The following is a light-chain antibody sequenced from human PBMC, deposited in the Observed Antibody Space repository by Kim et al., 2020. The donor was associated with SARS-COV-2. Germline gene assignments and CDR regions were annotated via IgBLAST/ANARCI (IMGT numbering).Light chain of an antibody. J-gene: IGLJ1*01. V-gene: IGLV3-9*01. Sequence: VALEQTATITCGGNNSGSKNVPWYQKRPGQAPVLVIYRDSNRPSGIPERFSGSNSGNTATLTISRAQAGDEADYYCQVWDSSNYVFGTGTKVTVL. CDR2: RDS. CDR1: NSGSKN. CDR3: QVWDSSNYV.